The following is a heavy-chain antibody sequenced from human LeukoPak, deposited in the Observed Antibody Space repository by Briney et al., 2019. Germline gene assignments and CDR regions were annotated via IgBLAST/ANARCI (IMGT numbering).Heavy chain of an antibody. Sequence: GGSLRLSCAASGFIFSDYYMSWIRQTPGKGLEWVSYMSSTGSTKYYADSVKGRFTISRDNAKNSLYLQMNSLRAEDTAMYYCARTGIDTVSFYYYYMDVWGKGTTVTVSS. CDR1: GFIFSDYY. J-gene: IGHJ6*03. CDR2: MSSTGSTK. CDR3: ARTGIDTVSFYYYYMDV. D-gene: IGHD4-17*01. V-gene: IGHV3-11*04.